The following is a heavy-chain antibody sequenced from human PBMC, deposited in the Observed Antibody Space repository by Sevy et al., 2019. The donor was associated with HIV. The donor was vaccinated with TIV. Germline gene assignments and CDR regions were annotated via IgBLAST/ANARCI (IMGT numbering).Heavy chain of an antibody. V-gene: IGHV3-9*01. J-gene: IGHJ4*02. CDR1: GFNFDDYA. CDR3: AKDIYRLSTCFFDS. CDR2: ISWSSGKI. Sequence: GGSLRLSCAASGFNFDDYAMHWVRQAPGKGLEWVSGISWSSGKIGYADSVKGRFTISRDKAKNSLYLQMNSLRPEDTALYYRAKDIYRLSTCFFDSWGQGTLVTVSS. D-gene: IGHD2-2*01.